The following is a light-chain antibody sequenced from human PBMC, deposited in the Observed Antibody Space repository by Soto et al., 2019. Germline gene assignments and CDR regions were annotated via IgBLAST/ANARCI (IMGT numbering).Light chain of an antibody. CDR1: QSVSSSS. J-gene: IGKJ1*01. CDR2: GAS. V-gene: IGKV3-20*01. CDR3: QQYAGSST. Sequence: EIVLTQSPDTLSLSPGERATLSCRASQSVSSSSLAWYQQKPGQAPRLLIFGASSRATGIPDRFSGSGSGTDFTLTISRLEPEDFAVYYCQQYAGSSTFGQGTKVDIK.